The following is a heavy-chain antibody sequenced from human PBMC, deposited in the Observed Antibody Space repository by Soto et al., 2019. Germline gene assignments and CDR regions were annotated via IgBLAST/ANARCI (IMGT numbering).Heavy chain of an antibody. CDR3: ARVVQFYDSSGYSFYYFDY. CDR1: GDSINSADYY. V-gene: IGHV4-30-4*01. J-gene: IGHJ4*02. CDR2: IYYSRSD. Sequence: SETLSLTCTVSGDSINSADYYWSWLRQPPGKGLEWIGYIYYSRSDYYNPSLGRRATITIDASRNQFSLNLMSVTAADTAVYYCARVVQFYDSSGYSFYYFDYWGQGALVTVSS. D-gene: IGHD3-22*01.